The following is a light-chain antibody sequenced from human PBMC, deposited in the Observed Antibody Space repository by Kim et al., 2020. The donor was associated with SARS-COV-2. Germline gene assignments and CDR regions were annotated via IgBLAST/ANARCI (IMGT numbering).Light chain of an antibody. V-gene: IGKV1-39*01. CDR3: QQGYSTPYT. CDR2: TAS. CDR1: RSISSY. Sequence: YASVVERVNISCRASRSISSYLNWYQQKPGKAPKLLIYTASNLQSGVPSRFSGSGSGTDFTLTISSLQPEDFATYYCQQGYSTPYTFGQGTKLEI. J-gene: IGKJ2*01.